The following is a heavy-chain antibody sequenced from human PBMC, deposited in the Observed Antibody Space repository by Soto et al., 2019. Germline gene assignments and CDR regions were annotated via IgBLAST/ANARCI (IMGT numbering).Heavy chain of an antibody. CDR2: IDSTGTNK. CDR3: VSWVSAHFDS. J-gene: IGHJ4*02. Sequence: PGGSLRLSFAASGFIFNWHGVSWVRQAPGKGLEWVSTIDSTGTNKHYADSVKGRFTISRDSSRNTLDLQMNSLRAEDTALYYCVSWVSAHFDSWGQGALVTVSS. D-gene: IGHD2-8*01. CDR1: GFIFNWHG. V-gene: IGHV3-23*05.